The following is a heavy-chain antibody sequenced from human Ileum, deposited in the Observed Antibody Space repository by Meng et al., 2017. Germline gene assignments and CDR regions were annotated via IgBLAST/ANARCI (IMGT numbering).Heavy chain of an antibody. D-gene: IGHD5-18*01. CDR1: GGSFSGNY. Sequence: HVQLRPGGRGLLKPSHTLSLTCAVYGGSFSGNYWSWIRQPPGKGLEWIGEINHSGSTNSNPSLKSRVTISVDTSKNQFSLKLSSVTAADTAVYYCARGLGYNYGHQGLDYWGQATLVTVSS. CDR3: ARGLGYNYGHQGLDY. CDR2: INHSGST. J-gene: IGHJ4*02. V-gene: IGHV4-34*01.